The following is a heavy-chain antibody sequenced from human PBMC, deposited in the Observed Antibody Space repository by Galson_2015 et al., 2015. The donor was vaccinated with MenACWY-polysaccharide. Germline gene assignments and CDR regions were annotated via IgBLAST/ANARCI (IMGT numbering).Heavy chain of an antibody. CDR2: ISYDGGT. V-gene: IGHV4-31*03. D-gene: IGHD3-16*01. Sequence: LSLTCTVSGDSITRGGYFWSWIRQHPGKGLEWIASISYDGGTYYNPSLKSRVTISVDTPNNQFSLKLNSVTAADTAVYYCARGGRAVSNRNWFDPWGQGTLVTVSS. CDR3: ARGGRAVSNRNWFDP. CDR1: GDSITRGGYF. J-gene: IGHJ5*02.